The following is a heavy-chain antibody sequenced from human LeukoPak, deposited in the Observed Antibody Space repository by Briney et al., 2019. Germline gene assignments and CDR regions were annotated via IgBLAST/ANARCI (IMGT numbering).Heavy chain of an antibody. CDR1: GFTFSSYG. V-gene: IGHV3-30*04. CDR2: ISYDGSNK. J-gene: IGHJ6*04. Sequence: GRSLRLSCAASGFTFSSYGMHWVRQAPGKGLEGVAVISYDGSNKYYADSVKGRFTISRDNAKNTLYMQMNSLRAEDTAVYYCAALGITMIGGVWGKGTTVTISS. D-gene: IGHD3-10*02. CDR3: AALGITMIGGV.